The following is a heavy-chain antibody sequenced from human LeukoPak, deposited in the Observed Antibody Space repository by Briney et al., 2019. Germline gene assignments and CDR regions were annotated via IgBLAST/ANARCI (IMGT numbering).Heavy chain of an antibody. Sequence: KPSETLSLTCTVSGDSMSSGSYYWSWIRQPAGRGLEWIGHIYNGGSTNYNPSLKSRVTISLDTSKNQFSLKLTSVTAADTAVYYCARGPHCSGGSCYSVSDYWGQGTLVTVSS. CDR2: IYNGGST. CDR1: GDSMSSGSYY. CDR3: ARGPHCSGGSCYSVSDY. D-gene: IGHD2-15*01. V-gene: IGHV4-61*09. J-gene: IGHJ4*02.